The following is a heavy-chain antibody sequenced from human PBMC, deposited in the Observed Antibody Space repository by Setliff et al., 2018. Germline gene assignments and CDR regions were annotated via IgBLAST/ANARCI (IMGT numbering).Heavy chain of an antibody. Sequence: SETLSLTCTVSGGSISSNSHYWGWIRQPPGKGLEWIGNTYYSGDTYYNPSLKSRVTISVDTSRNQFSLKLSSVTATDTAIYYCAKATGFGELFIWGQGTVVTVSS. V-gene: IGHV4-39*01. CDR1: GGSISSNSHY. CDR2: TYYSGDT. D-gene: IGHD3-10*01. J-gene: IGHJ4*02. CDR3: AKATGFGELFI.